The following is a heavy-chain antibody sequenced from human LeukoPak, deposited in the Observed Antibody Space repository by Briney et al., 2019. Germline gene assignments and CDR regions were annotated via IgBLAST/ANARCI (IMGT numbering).Heavy chain of an antibody. Sequence: ASVKVSCKASGYTFTDYYMHWVRQAPGQGLEWMGWINPNSGGTNYAQKFQGRVTMTRDTSISTAYMELSRLRSDDTAVYYCARVSQSGYDTPLLDYWGQGTLVTVSS. CDR3: ARVSQSGYDTPLLDY. D-gene: IGHD3-3*01. CDR1: GYTFTDYY. V-gene: IGHV1-2*02. J-gene: IGHJ4*02. CDR2: INPNSGGT.